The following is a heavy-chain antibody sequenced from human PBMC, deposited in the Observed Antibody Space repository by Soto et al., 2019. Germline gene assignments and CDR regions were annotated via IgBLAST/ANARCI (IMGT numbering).Heavy chain of an antibody. V-gene: IGHV3-23*01. CDR1: GFTFNTYP. CDR2: ISSTAGRTS. J-gene: IGHJ6*02. D-gene: IGHD3-10*01. CDR3: AKGVLSFHYGMEV. Sequence: GGSLRLSCATSGFTFNTYPMTWVRQASGKGLEWVSSISSTAGRTSSYADSVKGRFAISRDFSDNTVYLQMNNLRVDDTAVYFCAKGVLSFHYGMEVWGQGTTVTVSS.